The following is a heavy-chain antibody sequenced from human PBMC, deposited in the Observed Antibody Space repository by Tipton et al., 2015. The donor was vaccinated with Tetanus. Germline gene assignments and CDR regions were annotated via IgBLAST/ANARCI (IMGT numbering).Heavy chain of an antibody. CDR1: GGSISSYY. CDR2: IYSSGST. D-gene: IGHD6-13*01. J-gene: IGHJ4*02. Sequence: TLSLTCTVSGGSISSYYWSWIRQPAGKGLEWIGRIYSSGSTHYNPSLKSRVTMSLDTSKNQFSLKLNSVTAADTAVYYCARGGITAAGILDYWGQGTLVTVSS. CDR3: ARGGITAAGILDY. V-gene: IGHV4-4*07.